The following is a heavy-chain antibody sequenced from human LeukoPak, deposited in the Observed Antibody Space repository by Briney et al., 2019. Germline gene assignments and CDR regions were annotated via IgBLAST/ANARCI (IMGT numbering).Heavy chain of an antibody. CDR3: ARDGIAAGLYFDL. V-gene: IGHV3-7*01. J-gene: IGHJ4*01. D-gene: IGHD6-6*01. CDR2: IRQDGGEK. Sequence: GGSLRLSCAVSGFTFTDYWMNWVRQAPGKGREWVASIRQDGGEKSYVDSVKGRFTISRDNTKSSLYLQINSLRAEDTAVYYCARDGIAAGLYFDLWGQGTLVPVSS. CDR1: GFTFTDYW.